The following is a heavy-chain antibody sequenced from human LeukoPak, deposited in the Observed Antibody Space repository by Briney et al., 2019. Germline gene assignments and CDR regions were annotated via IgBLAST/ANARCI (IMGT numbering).Heavy chain of an antibody. Sequence: PSETLSLTCAVYGGSFSGYYWSWIRQPPGKGLEWIGEINHSGSTNYNPSLKSRVTISVDTSKNQFSLKLSSVTAADTAVYYCAGYDFWSGSVDYYYMDVWGKGTTVTVSS. D-gene: IGHD3-3*01. V-gene: IGHV4-34*01. CDR3: AGYDFWSGSVDYYYMDV. J-gene: IGHJ6*03. CDR1: GGSFSGYY. CDR2: INHSGST.